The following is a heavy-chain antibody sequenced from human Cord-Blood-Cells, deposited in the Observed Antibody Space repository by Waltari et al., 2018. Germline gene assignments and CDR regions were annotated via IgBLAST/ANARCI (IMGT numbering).Heavy chain of an antibody. CDR3: AKEPTGYSSSWSFDY. CDR1: GFTFSSYG. V-gene: IGHV3-30*18. Sequence: QVQLVESGGGVVQPGRSLRLSCAASGFTFSSYGMHWVRQAPGKGLEWVAGISYEGSNKYYADSVKGRFTISRDKSKNTLYLQMNSLRAEDTAVYYCAKEPTGYSSSWSFDYWGQGTLVTVSS. CDR2: ISYEGSNK. J-gene: IGHJ4*02. D-gene: IGHD6-13*01.